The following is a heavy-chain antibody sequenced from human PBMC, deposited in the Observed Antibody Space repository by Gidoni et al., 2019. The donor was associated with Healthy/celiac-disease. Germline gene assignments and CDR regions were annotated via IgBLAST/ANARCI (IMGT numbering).Heavy chain of an antibody. V-gene: IGHV4-59*08. D-gene: IGHD3-22*01. J-gene: IGHJ3*02. CDR3: ARHFDYYDSSATRGAFDI. CDR1: GGSISSYY. Sequence: QVQLQASGPGLVKPSETLSLTCTVSGGSISSYYWSWIRQPPGKGLEWIGYIYYSGSTNYNPSLKSRVTISVDTSKNQFSLKLSSVTAADTAVYYCARHFDYYDSSATRGAFDIWGQGTMVTVSS. CDR2: IYYSGST.